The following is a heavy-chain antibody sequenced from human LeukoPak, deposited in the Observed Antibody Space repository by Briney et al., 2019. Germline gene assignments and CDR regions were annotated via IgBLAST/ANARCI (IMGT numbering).Heavy chain of an antibody. CDR3: VSFYETY. V-gene: IGHV3-74*01. D-gene: IGHD2/OR15-2a*01. CDR1: GNYW. J-gene: IGHJ4*02. CDR2: INSDGSWT. Sequence: GGSLRHSCAASGNYWMHWVRQAPGKGLVWVSHINSDGSWTSYADSVKGRFTISKDNAKNTVYLQMNSLRAEDTAVYYCVSFYETYWGRGTLVTVSS.